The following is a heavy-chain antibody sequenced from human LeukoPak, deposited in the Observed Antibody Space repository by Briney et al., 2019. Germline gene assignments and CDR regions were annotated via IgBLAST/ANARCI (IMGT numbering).Heavy chain of an antibody. CDR3: ARLTLGCSSTSCYA. Sequence: GGSLRLSCAASGFTFSTYSTNWVRQAPGKGLEWVSYISSSSSTKYYADSVKGRFTISRDNAKNSLYLQMNSLRAEDTAVYYCARLTLGCSSTSCYAWGQGTLVTVSS. J-gene: IGHJ5*02. CDR1: GFTFSTYS. D-gene: IGHD2-2*01. V-gene: IGHV3-48*01. CDR2: ISSSSSTK.